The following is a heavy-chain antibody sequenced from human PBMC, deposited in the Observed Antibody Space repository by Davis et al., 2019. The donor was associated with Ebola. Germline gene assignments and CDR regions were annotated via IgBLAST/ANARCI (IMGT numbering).Heavy chain of an antibody. CDR2: ISGSGKTI. D-gene: IGHD1-1*01. CDR1: GFTFSSYG. Sequence: GESLKISCAASGFTFSSYGMHWVRQAPGKGLEWISHISGSGKTIYTADSLRGRFSISRDNAGNSLHLQMDSLRAEDTAVYYCASRTQSDYGMDVWGQGTTVTVSS. V-gene: IGHV3-48*04. CDR3: ASRTQSDYGMDV. J-gene: IGHJ6*02.